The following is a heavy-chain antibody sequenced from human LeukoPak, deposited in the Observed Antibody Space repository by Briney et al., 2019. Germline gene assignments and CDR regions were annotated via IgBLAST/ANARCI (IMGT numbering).Heavy chain of an antibody. CDR2: ISPSGDAT. Sequence: GASVKVSCKASGYIFTGYYIHWVRQAPGQGLEWMGIISPSGDATTYAQRFQGRVTMTRDTSTSTLYMELSSLRSDDTAVYYCARDQSDRRDIWGQGTMVTVSS. V-gene: IGHV1-46*01. J-gene: IGHJ3*02. D-gene: IGHD2-15*01. CDR3: ARDQSDRRDI. CDR1: GYIFTGYY.